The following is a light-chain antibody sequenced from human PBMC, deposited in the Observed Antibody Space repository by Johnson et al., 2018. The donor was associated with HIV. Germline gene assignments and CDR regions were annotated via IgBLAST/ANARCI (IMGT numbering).Light chain of an antibody. V-gene: IGLV1-51*02. CDR2: ESN. Sequence: QSVLTQPPSVSAAPGQKVTISCSGSSSNIGNYYVSWYQQFPGTAPKLLIYESNKRPSGIPDRFSGSKSDTSATLGITGLQTGDEDDYYCGAWDSSLRVYVIGTGTKVTVL. CDR3: GAWDSSLRVYV. CDR1: SSNIGNYY. J-gene: IGLJ1*01.